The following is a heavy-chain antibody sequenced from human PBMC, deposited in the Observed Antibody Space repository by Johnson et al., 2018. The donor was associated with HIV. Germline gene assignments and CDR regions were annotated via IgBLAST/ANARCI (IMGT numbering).Heavy chain of an antibody. J-gene: IGHJ3*02. D-gene: IGHD1-20*01. CDR2: ISYDGSNT. CDR1: EFTLSNYG. CDR3: ARGIPTLPLTGTRGFDI. Sequence: QVQLVESGGGLIQPGRSLRLSCAASEFTLSNYGIHWVRQAPGKGLEWLSLISYDGSNTYYADSVRGRFTLSRDNSKNTVYLQMNSLRAEDTAVYYCARGIPTLPLTGTRGFDIWGQGTMVTVSS. V-gene: IGHV3-30*03.